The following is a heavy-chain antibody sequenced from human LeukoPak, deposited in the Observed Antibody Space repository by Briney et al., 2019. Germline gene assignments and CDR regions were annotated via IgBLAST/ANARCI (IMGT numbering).Heavy chain of an antibody. J-gene: IGHJ3*02. D-gene: IGHD3-22*01. CDR3: AKSLFGMMVGDDALDI. CDR2: LSGSGGRT. CDR1: GFTFSSYA. Sequence: RGSLRLSCAASGFTFSSYAMGWVRHGQGNRLEWVSFLSGSGGRTYDADSAKGRFTISRGNSQNTLSLQMNSLRAEDTALYYCAKSLFGMMVGDDALDIWGQGTMVAVSS. V-gene: IGHV3-23*01.